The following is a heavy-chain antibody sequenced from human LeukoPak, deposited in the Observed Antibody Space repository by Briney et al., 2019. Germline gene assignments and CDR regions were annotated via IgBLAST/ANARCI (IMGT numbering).Heavy chain of an antibody. CDR3: ARGPYCTNGVCYMTLLDY. CDR1: GYTFTGYY. V-gene: IGHV1-2*06. Sequence: ASVKVSCKASGYTFTGYYMHWVRQAPGQGLEWMGRINPNSGGTNYAQKFQGRVTMTRDTSISTAYMELSRLRSDDTAVYYCARGPYCTNGVCYMTLLDYWGQGTLVTVSS. CDR2: INPNSGGT. D-gene: IGHD2-8*01. J-gene: IGHJ4*02.